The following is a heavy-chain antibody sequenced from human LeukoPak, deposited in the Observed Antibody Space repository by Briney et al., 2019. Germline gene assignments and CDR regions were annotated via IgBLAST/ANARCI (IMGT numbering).Heavy chain of an antibody. CDR2: ISGSGGST. CDR3: AKAFGGATAGMYRRDYYSSLDV. V-gene: IGHV3-23*01. Sequence: GGSLRLSCAASGFTFSSYGMSWVRQAPGKGLEWVSAISGSGGSTYYADSVKGRFTISRDNSKNTLYLQMHSLRAEDTAVYYCAKAFGGATAGMYRRDYYSSLDVWGNGTTVTISS. J-gene: IGHJ6*03. CDR1: GFTFSSYG. D-gene: IGHD6-13*01.